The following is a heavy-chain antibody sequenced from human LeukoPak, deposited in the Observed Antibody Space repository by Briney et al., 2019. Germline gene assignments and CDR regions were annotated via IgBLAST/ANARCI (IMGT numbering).Heavy chain of an antibody. CDR3: ARDTNYGDPEVLEH. Sequence: PGGSLRLSCAASRFTFRSYSMNWVRQAPGKGREWVANIKQDGSEKYYADSVRSRFTISIANATTSLYLKMNSLRAEDTTVYYCARDTNYGDPEVLEHWGQGTLVTVSS. CDR1: RFTFRSYS. D-gene: IGHD4-17*01. CDR2: IKQDGSEK. J-gene: IGHJ5*02. V-gene: IGHV3-7*04.